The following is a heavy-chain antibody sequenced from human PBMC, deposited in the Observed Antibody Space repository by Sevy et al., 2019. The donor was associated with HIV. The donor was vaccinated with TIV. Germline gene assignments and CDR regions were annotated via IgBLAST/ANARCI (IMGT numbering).Heavy chain of an antibody. CDR3: ARVRILGGYYFNY. D-gene: IGHD2-15*01. V-gene: IGHV3-11*01. Sequence: GGSLRLSCAASGFTFSDYYMSWIRQAPGKGLEWVSYISSSGNTIYSADSGKGRFTISRDNARNSLYLQMNSLRAEDTAVYYCARVRILGGYYFNYWGQGTLVTVSS. CDR2: ISSSGNTI. J-gene: IGHJ4*02. CDR1: GFTFSDYY.